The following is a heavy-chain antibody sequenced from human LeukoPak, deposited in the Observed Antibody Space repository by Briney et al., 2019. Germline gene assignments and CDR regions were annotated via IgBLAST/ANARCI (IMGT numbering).Heavy chain of an antibody. V-gene: IGHV1-46*01. D-gene: IGHD3-22*01. CDR1: GYTFTSYY. J-gene: IGHJ4*02. Sequence: ASVKVSCKASGYTFTSYYMHWVRQAPGQGLEWMGIINPSGGSTSYAQKFQGRVTMTRDTSTSTVYMELSSLRSEDTAVYYCARDPSYDSGGYYPFDYWGQGTLVTVSS. CDR2: INPSGGST. CDR3: ARDPSYDSGGYYPFDY.